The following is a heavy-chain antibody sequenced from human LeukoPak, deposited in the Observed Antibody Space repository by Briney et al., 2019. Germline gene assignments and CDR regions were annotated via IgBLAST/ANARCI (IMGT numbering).Heavy chain of an antibody. J-gene: IGHJ3*01. CDR1: WFTISSNY. CDR2: ISSGITT. D-gene: IGHD3-22*01. CDR3: ARVSPYYDSSGYLVPDAFDV. V-gene: IGHV3-53*01. Sequence: GASLRLSCAASWFTISSNYMRWVRQAAGRGLEWVSVISSGITTYYADSVQGRFTISRDKSKNPVYLQMNSLRAEDTAVYYCARVSPYYDSSGYLVPDAFDVWGQGTMVTVSS.